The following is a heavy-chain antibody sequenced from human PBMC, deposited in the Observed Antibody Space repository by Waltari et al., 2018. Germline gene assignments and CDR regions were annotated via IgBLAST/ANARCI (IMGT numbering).Heavy chain of an antibody. J-gene: IGHJ6*03. CDR3: ARRFNYGSGSAYYYYYYMDV. Sequence: QLQLQESGPGLVKPSETLSLTCTVSGGSVSSSSYYWGWIRQPPGKGLEWIGSLYYSGSTYYNPSLKSRVTISVDTSKNQFSLKLSSVTAADTAVYYCARRFNYGSGSAYYYYYYMDVWGKGTTVTVSS. V-gene: IGHV4-39*01. D-gene: IGHD3-10*01. CDR2: LYYSGST. CDR1: GGSVSSSSYY.